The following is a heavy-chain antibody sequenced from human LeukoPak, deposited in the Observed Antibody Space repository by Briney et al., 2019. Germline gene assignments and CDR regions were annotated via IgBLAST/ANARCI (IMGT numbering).Heavy chain of an antibody. V-gene: IGHV3-7*01. J-gene: IGHJ4*02. CDR3: TTVSWTQLWFY. D-gene: IGHD5-18*01. CDR2: IKQDGSEK. Sequence: GGSLRLSCAASGFTFSSYWMSWVRQAPGKGLEWVANIKQDGSEKYYVDSVKGRFTICRDNAKNSLYLQMNSLRAEDTAVYYCTTVSWTQLWFYWGQGTLVTVSS. CDR1: GFTFSSYW.